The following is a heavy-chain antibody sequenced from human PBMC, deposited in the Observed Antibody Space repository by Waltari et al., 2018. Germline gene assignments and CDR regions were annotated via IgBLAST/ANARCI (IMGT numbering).Heavy chain of an antibody. Sequence: DVHLVESGGGLVQPRGSLRLSCTVSGFASGSPWMPWVRQVPGKGLVWISRIDDDGSSAIYADSVKGRFTVSRDNAKNTLYLEMNNLKAEDTAVYYCASDCCGSGYRIHYWGQGTLVNVSS. CDR2: IDDDGSSA. CDR3: ASDCCGSGYRIHY. CDR1: GFASGSPW. J-gene: IGHJ4*02. V-gene: IGHV3-74*01. D-gene: IGHD3-3*01.